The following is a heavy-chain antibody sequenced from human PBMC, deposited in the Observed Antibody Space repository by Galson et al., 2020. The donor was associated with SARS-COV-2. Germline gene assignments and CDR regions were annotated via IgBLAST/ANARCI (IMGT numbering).Heavy chain of an antibody. J-gene: IGHJ5*01. D-gene: IGHD2-15*01. Sequence: ASATLSLTCTVSGGSISGYFWSWIRQPAGKGLEWIGRIYTSGSTNSNPSLKSRVTMSVDTSKNQFSLKLTSVTAADTAVYYCAREVEAASRSFDFWGQGILVTVSS. V-gene: IGHV4-4*07. CDR2: IYTSGST. CDR3: AREVEAASRSFDF. CDR1: GGSISGYF.